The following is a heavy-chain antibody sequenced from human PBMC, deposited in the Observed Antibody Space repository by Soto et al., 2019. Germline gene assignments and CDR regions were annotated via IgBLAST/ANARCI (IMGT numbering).Heavy chain of an antibody. Sequence: QVQLVQSGAELKKPGASVKVSCKASGYTFSNYDMNWVRQATGQGPEWIGWVNPNNGDTGYAQKFQGRVTLTTDISTXTXYMELTSLRSEDTAIYYCAKVSRKGSAIDFDYWGQGTLITVSS. CDR3: AKVSRKGSAIDFDY. V-gene: IGHV1-8*01. CDR1: GYTFSNYD. CDR2: VNPNNGDT. D-gene: IGHD3-10*01. J-gene: IGHJ4*02.